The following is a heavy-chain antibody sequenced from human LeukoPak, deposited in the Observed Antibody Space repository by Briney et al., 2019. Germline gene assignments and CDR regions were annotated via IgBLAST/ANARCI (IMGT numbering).Heavy chain of an antibody. CDR2: IYYSGST. V-gene: IGHV4-39*07. J-gene: IGHJ4*02. CDR1: GGSISSSSYY. CDR3: ARAVTMVRGVISFDY. Sequence: PSETLSFTCTVSGGSISSSSYYWGWIRQPPGKGLEWIGSIYYSGSTYYNPSLKSRVTISVDTSKNQFSLKLSSVTAADTAVYYCARAVTMVRGVISFDYWGQGTLVTVSS. D-gene: IGHD3-10*01.